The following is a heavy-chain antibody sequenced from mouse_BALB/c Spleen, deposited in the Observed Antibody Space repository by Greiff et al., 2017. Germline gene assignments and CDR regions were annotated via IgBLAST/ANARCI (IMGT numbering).Heavy chain of an antibody. CDR1: GYTFTSYW. J-gene: IGHJ2*01. Sequence: VQLVESGAELAKPGASVKMSCKASGYTFTSYWMHWVKQRPGQGLEWIGYINPSTGYTEYNQKFKDKATLTADKSSSTAYMQLSSLTSEDSAVYYCARFGGYYMGFDYWGQGTTLTVSS. CDR2: INPSTGYT. V-gene: IGHV1-7*01. D-gene: IGHD2-3*01. CDR3: ARFGGYYMGFDY.